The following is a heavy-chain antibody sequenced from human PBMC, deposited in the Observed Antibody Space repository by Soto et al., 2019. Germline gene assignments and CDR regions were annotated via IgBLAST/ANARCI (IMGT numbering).Heavy chain of an antibody. D-gene: IGHD4-17*01. J-gene: IGHJ4*02. CDR2: ISAYNGNT. CDR3: ARDSPYGDYYN. CDR1: GYTFTSYG. Sequence: QVQLVQSGAEVKKPGASVKVSCKASGYTFTSYGISWVRQAPGQGLEWMGWISAYNGNTNYAQKLQGXVTXTXATSTSTAYMELRSLRSDDTAVYSCARDSPYGDYYNWGQGTLVTVSS. V-gene: IGHV1-18*01.